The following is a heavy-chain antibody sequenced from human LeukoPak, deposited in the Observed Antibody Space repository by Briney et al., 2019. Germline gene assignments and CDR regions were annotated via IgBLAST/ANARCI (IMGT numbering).Heavy chain of an antibody. J-gene: IGHJ4*02. CDR3: ARQRVNKWNNLWSFDY. CDR2: IYYTGST. Sequence: SETLSLTCTVSGGSISSYYWSWIRQPPGRGLEWIGYIYYTGSTNYNPSLKSRVTISLDTSKNQFFLKLSSMTAADTAVYYCARQRVNKWNNLWSFDYWGQGTLVTVSS. D-gene: IGHD1/OR15-1a*01. CDR1: GGSISSYY. V-gene: IGHV4-59*08.